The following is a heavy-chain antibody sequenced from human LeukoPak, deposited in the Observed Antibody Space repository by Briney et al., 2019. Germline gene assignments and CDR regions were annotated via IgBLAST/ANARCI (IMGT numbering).Heavy chain of an antibody. Sequence: GASLKISSKASGYSFTSYFSGWVRQMPGEGLELMGIIYPGDSDTRYSPSFQGQVAISADKSISTAYLQWSSLKASDTAMYYCARTNNFDYWGQGTLVTVSS. V-gene: IGHV5-51*01. CDR3: ARTNNFDY. CDR2: IYPGDSDT. J-gene: IGHJ4*02. CDR1: GYSFTSYF.